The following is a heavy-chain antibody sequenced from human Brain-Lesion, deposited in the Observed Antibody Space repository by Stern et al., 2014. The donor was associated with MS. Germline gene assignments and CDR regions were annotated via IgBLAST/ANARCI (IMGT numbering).Heavy chain of an antibody. CDR3: ARGRVVPGFQYYATDV. Sequence: VHLVESGPGLVKPSQTLSLSCTVSGGSISSGGYYWSWIRPPAGKGLEWIGRIFNSGSTSYTPSPSSRVTISKATSKNQFSLRLNSMTAADTAVYYCARGRVVPGFQYYATDVWGQGTTVIVSS. CDR1: GGSISSGGYY. V-gene: IGHV4-61*02. CDR2: IFNSGST. J-gene: IGHJ6*02. D-gene: IGHD2-2*01.